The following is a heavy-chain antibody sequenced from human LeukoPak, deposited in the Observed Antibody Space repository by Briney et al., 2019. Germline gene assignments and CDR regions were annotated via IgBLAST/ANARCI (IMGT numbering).Heavy chain of an antibody. CDR2: FDPEDGET. J-gene: IGHJ4*02. D-gene: IGHD5-18*01. V-gene: IGHV1-24*01. Sequence: ASVKVSSKVSGYTLTELSMHWVRQTPGKGLEWMGRFDPEDGETIYAQKFQGRVTMTEDTSTDTAYMELSSLRSEDAAVYCCATGRQAQVWFRLGYFDYWGQGTLVTVSS. CDR3: ATGRQAQVWFRLGYFDY. CDR1: GYTLTELS.